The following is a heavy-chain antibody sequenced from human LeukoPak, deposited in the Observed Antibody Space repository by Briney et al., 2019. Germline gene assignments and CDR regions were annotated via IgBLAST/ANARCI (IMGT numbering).Heavy chain of an antibody. Sequence: GGSLRLSCAASGFTFSTYGMHWVRQAPGKGLEWVAVIWYDGSNKYYADSVKGRFTISRDNSKNTLYLQMNSLRAEDTAVYYCARVEANSSGWFFSYYYGMDVWGQGTTVTVSS. V-gene: IGHV3-33*08. D-gene: IGHD6-19*01. J-gene: IGHJ6*02. CDR1: GFTFSTYG. CDR2: IWYDGSNK. CDR3: ARVEANSSGWFFSYYYGMDV.